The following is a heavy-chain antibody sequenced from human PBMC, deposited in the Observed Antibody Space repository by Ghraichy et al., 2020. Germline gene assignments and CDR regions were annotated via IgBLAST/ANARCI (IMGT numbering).Heavy chain of an antibody. CDR2: ISWGSGDI. J-gene: IGHJ3*02. Sequence: LSLTCVVSGFKFDDYAMHWVRQAPGKGLEWVSGISWGSGDIGYADSVMGRFTISRDNAKNSLYLQMNSLKSEDTAFYYCAKDKGSDWSYAAFDMWGKGTMVIVSS. V-gene: IGHV3-9*01. D-gene: IGHD1-7*01. CDR1: GFKFDDYA. CDR3: AKDKGSDWSYAAFDM.